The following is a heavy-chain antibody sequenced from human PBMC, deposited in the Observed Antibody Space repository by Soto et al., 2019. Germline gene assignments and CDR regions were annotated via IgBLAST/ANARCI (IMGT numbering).Heavy chain of an antibody. V-gene: IGHV4-31*03. J-gene: IGHJ3*02. D-gene: IGHD3-9*01. Sequence: SETLSLTCTVSGGSISSGGYYWSWIRQHPGKGLEWIGYIYYSGSTYYNPSLKSRVTISVDTSKNQFSLKLSSVTAADTAVYYCARAGEIYDILTGYYTGGAFDIWGQGTTVTVSS. CDR2: IYYSGST. CDR3: ARAGEIYDILTGYYTGGAFDI. CDR1: GGSISSGGYY.